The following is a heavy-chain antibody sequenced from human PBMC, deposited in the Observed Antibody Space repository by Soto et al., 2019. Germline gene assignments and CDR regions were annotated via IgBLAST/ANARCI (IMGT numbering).Heavy chain of an antibody. Sequence: GGSLRLSCAASGFTFSTYGMHWVRQAPGKGLEWVAVIWFDGTKKYYADSVNGRFTISRDNSKNTLYLQMNSLRAEDTAVYYCASQIFWSGSTGHGMDGWGQGTAVNVPS. J-gene: IGHJ6*01. D-gene: IGHD3-3*01. V-gene: IGHV3-33*01. CDR2: IWFDGTKK. CDR1: GFTFSTYG. CDR3: ASQIFWSGSTGHGMDG.